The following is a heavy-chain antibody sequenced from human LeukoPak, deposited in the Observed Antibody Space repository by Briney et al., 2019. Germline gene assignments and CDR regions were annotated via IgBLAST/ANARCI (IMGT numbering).Heavy chain of an antibody. J-gene: IGHJ4*02. V-gene: IGHV3-74*01. CDR2: INSDGRST. Sequence: GGSLRLSCAASGFTFSSYWLHWVRQPPGKGLVWVSLINSDGRSTSYAASVKGRFTISRDNAKNTLHLQLNSLIAEATAAHDSARVYRYVDYFDYWGQGTLVTVSS. D-gene: IGHD2-2*01. CDR3: ARVYRYVDYFDY. CDR1: GFTFSSYW.